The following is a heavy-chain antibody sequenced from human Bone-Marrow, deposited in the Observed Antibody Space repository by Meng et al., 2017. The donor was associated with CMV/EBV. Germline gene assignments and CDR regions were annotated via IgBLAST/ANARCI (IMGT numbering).Heavy chain of an antibody. CDR1: GFTFSSYS. Sequence: GGSLRLSCAASGFTFSSYSMNWVRQAPGKGLEWVSSISSSSSYKCYADSVKGRFTISSDNAKNTPYLQMNSQRAEDTAVYYCVKGLYGDYVTYWGQGTLVTVSS. V-gene: IGHV3-21*01. CDR3: VKGLYGDYVTY. CDR2: ISSSSSYK. J-gene: IGHJ4*02. D-gene: IGHD4-17*01.